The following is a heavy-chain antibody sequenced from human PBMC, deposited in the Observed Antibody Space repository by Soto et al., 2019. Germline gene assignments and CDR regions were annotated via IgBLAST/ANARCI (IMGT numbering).Heavy chain of an antibody. V-gene: IGHV1-18*01. CDR3: ARDGVALTTGISGY. CDR2: INVFSGNT. D-gene: IGHD4-17*01. CDR1: GYTFTSYS. J-gene: IGHJ4*02. Sequence: GASVKVSCKASGYTFTSYSISWVRQAPGQGLEWMGWINVFSGNTKYAQKFQGRVTMTTDTSTSTVYMELRSLTSADTAVYYCARDGVALTTGISGYWGQGTLVTVSS.